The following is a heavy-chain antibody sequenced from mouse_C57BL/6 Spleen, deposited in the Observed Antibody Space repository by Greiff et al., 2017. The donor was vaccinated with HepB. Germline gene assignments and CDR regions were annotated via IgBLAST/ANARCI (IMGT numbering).Heavy chain of an antibody. V-gene: IGHV1-15*01. J-gene: IGHJ2*01. D-gene: IGHD1-1*01. CDR1: GYTFTDYE. Sequence: VKLVESGAELVRPGASVTLSCKASGYTFTDYEMHWVKQTPVHGLEWIGAIDPETGGTAYNQKFKGKAILTADKSSSTAYMELRSLTSEDSAVYYCTRWGYGPFDYWGQGTTLTVSS. CDR3: TRWGYGPFDY. CDR2: IDPETGGT.